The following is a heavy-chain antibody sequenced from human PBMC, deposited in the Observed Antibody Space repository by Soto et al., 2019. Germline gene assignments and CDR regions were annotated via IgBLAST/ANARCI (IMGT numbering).Heavy chain of an antibody. Sequence: GGSLILSCAASGFTFSSYYMHWVRQATGKGLEWVSAIGTAGDTYYPGSVKGRFTISRENAKNSLYLQMNSLRAEDTAVYYCARDRRSKDYYYGMDVWGQGTTVTVSS. CDR1: GFTFSSYY. CDR2: IGTAGDT. CDR3: ARDRRSKDYYYGMDV. V-gene: IGHV3-13*01. J-gene: IGHJ6*02.